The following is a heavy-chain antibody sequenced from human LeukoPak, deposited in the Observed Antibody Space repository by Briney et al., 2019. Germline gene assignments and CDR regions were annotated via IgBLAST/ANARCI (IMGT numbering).Heavy chain of an antibody. J-gene: IGHJ4*02. V-gene: IGHV3-48*01. D-gene: IGHD2-8*02. CDR3: ARAGGVQGFDY. CDR2: ISSNSDSI. CDR1: GFNFDRFS. Sequence: PGGSLRLSCAASGFNFDRFSMNWLRQTPGKGLQWVAYISSNSDSIYYVDSVRGRFTISRDNVKNSLHLQMNSLRVEDSAVYYCARAGGVQGFDYWGQGTLVTVSS.